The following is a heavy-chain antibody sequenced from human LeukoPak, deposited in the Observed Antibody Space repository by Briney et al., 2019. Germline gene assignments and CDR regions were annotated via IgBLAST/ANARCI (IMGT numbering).Heavy chain of an antibody. D-gene: IGHD3-22*01. V-gene: IGHV3-53*01. CDR2: IYSGGSA. CDR3: ASSGAYSDFDF. CDR1: GFTANNNY. Sequence: GGSLRLSCAAAGFTANNNYMSWVRQAPGKSLQWVSLIYSGGSAYYEDSVKGRFTISRDSSKNMVFLQMNSLRAEDTAVYYCASSGAYSDFDFWGQGTLVTVSS. J-gene: IGHJ4*02.